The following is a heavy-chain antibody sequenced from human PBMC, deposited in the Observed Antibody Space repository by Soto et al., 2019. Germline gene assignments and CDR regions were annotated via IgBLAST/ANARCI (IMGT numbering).Heavy chain of an antibody. CDR2: IIPIFGTA. CDR1: GGTFSSYA. V-gene: IGHV1-69*13. J-gene: IGHJ6*02. D-gene: IGHD3-9*01. CDR3: ASPPSRYFDWLHSIEYYYYYGMDV. Sequence: SVKVSCKASGGTFSSYAISWVRQAPGQGLEWMGGIIPIFGTANYAQKFQGRVTITADESTSTAYMELNSLRSEDTAVYYCASPPSRYFDWLHSIEYYYYYGMDVWGQGTTVTVSS.